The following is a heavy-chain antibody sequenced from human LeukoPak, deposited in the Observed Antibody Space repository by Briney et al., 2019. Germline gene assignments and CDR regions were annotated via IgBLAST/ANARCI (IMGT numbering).Heavy chain of an antibody. D-gene: IGHD7-27*01. CDR2: IYPGDSDA. J-gene: IGHJ3*02. CDR3: ARSQLGMDDAFDI. CDR1: GYSFTSYW. V-gene: IGHV5-51*01. Sequence: ESLKISCKGSGYSFTSYWIGWVRQMPGKGLEWMGIIYPGDSDARYSPSFQGQVTISADKSISTAYLQWSGLRASDTAMYYCARSQLGMDDAFDIWGQGTMVTVSS.